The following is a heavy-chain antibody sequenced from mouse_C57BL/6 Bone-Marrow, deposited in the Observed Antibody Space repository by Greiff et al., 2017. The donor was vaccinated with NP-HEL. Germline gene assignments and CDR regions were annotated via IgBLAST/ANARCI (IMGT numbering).Heavy chain of an antibody. J-gene: IGHJ2*01. CDR2: INPYNGDT. CDR3: ARRAYYYGSSYFDY. CDR1: GYSFTGYF. V-gene: IGHV1-20*01. D-gene: IGHD1-1*01. Sequence: VQLKESGPELVKPGDSVKISCKASGYSFTGYFMNWVMQSHGKSLEWIGRINPYNGDTFYNQKFKGKATLTVDKSSSTAHMELRSLTSEDSAVYYCARRAYYYGSSYFDYWGQGTTLTVSS.